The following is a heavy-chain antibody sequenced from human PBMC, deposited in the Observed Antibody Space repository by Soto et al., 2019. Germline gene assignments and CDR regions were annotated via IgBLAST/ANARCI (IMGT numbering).Heavy chain of an antibody. CDR2: ISGSGGST. CDR1: GFTFSSYA. V-gene: IGHV3-23*01. CDR3: AKVALNYDILTGSSEPFDY. D-gene: IGHD3-9*01. J-gene: IGHJ4*02. Sequence: GGSLRLSCAASGFTFSSYAMSWVRQAPGKGLEWVSAISGSGGSTYYADSVKGRFTISRDNSKNTLYLQTNSLRAEDTAVYYCAKVALNYDILTGSSEPFDYWGQATLVTVPS.